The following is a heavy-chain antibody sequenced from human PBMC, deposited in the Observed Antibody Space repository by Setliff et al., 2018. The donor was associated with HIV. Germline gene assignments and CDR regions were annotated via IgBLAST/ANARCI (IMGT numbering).Heavy chain of an antibody. V-gene: IGHV4-4*02. CDR2: IYHSGNT. CDR1: GGSISSGGW. CDR3: ARRHTFGAGGNSCFLED. Sequence: SETLSLTCVVSGGSISSGGWWTWVRQPPGKGLEWIGEIYHSGNTNYNPSLKSRLSISVDKSKNQFSLKLSSVTAADTALYYCARRHTFGAGGNSCFLEDWGRGTLVTVSS. J-gene: IGHJ4*01. D-gene: IGHD2-2*01.